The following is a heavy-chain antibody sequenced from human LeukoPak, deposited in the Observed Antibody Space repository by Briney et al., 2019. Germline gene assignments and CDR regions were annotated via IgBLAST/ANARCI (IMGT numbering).Heavy chain of an antibody. CDR2: ISAYNGNT. D-gene: IGHD3-3*01. CDR1: GYTFTSYG. Sequence: GASVKVSCKASGYTFTSYGISWVRQAPGQGLEWMGWISAYNGNTNYAQKLQGRVTMTTDTSTSTAYMELRSLRSDDTAVYYCARDQEYDFWSGYYSPDYYYGMDVWGQGTTVTVS. V-gene: IGHV1-18*01. J-gene: IGHJ6*02. CDR3: ARDQEYDFWSGYYSPDYYYGMDV.